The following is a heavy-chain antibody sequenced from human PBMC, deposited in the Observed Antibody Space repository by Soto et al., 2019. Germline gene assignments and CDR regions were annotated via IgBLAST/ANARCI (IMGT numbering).Heavy chain of an antibody. J-gene: IGHJ4*02. CDR3: ARDRGEIALAGLPDY. CDR2: ISAYNGNT. Sequence: GASVKVSCKASGYTFTSYGISWVRQAPGQGLEWMGWISAYNGNTNYAQKLQGRVTMTTDTSTSTAYMELRSLRSDDTAVYYCARDRGEIALAGLPDYSGQGTLVTVSA. D-gene: IGHD6-19*01. V-gene: IGHV1-18*01. CDR1: GYTFTSYG.